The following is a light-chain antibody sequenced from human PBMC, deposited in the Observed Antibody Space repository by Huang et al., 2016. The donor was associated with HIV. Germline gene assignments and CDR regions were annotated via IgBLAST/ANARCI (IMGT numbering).Light chain of an antibody. CDR1: QDISNY. Sequence: DIQMTQSPSSLSASVGDRVTITCQASQDISNYLNWYQQKPGKAPKRLSYDASNLETGVSSRFSGSGSGTDFTFTISSLQPEDIATYYCQHYDNLRTFGQGTKVEIK. CDR3: QHYDNLRT. CDR2: DAS. V-gene: IGKV1-33*01. J-gene: IGKJ1*01.